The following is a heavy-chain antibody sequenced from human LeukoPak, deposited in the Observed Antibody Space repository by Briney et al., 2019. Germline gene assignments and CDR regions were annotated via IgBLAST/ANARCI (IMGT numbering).Heavy chain of an antibody. CDR3: AKDLSGSLVGATIDY. CDR2: ISGSGGST. V-gene: IGHV3-23*01. CDR1: GFTFSSYA. J-gene: IGHJ4*02. D-gene: IGHD1-26*01. Sequence: PGGSLRLSCAASGFTFSSYAMSWVRQAPGKGLERVSAISGSGGSTYYADSVKGRFTISRDNSRNTLYLQMNSLRAEDTAVYYCAKDLSGSLVGATIDYWGQGTLVTASS.